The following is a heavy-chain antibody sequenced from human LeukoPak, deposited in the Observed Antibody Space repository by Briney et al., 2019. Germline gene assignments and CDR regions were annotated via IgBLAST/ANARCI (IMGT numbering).Heavy chain of an antibody. CDR2: ISAYNGNT. CDR1: GYTFSIYG. D-gene: IGHD5-18*01. Sequence: ASVKVSCKASGYTFSIYGISWVRQAPGQGLDWLAWISAYNGNTNYAQKFQGRVTMTTDTSTSTAYMELRSLRSDDTAVYYCARGGYSYGYMGYFDYWGQGTLVTVSP. J-gene: IGHJ4*02. V-gene: IGHV1-18*01. CDR3: ARGGYSYGYMGYFDY.